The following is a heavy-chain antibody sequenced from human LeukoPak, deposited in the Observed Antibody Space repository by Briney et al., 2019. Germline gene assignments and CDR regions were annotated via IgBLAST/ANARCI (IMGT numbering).Heavy chain of an antibody. J-gene: IGHJ4*02. CDR1: GGSISSGGYS. D-gene: IGHD3-10*01. V-gene: IGHV4-30-2*01. Sequence: SETLSLTCAVSGGSISSGGYSWSWIRQPPGTGLEWIGYIYHSGSTYYNPSLKSRVTISVDRSKNQFSLKLSSVTAADTAVYYCARVDYGSGSFIFDYWGQGTLVTVSS. CDR3: ARVDYGSGSFIFDY. CDR2: IYHSGST.